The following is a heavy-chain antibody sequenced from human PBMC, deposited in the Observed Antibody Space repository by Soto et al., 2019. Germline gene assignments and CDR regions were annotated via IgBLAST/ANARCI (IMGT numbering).Heavy chain of an antibody. CDR1: GFTFTSSA. Sequence: SVKVSCKASGFTFTSSAMQWVRQARGQRLEWIGWIVVGSGNTNYAQKFQERVTITRDMSTSTAYMELSSLRSEDTAVYYCAASYYDFWSGSSALNGAFDIWGQGTMVTVSS. CDR2: IVVGSGNT. V-gene: IGHV1-58*02. CDR3: AASYYDFWSGSSALNGAFDI. D-gene: IGHD3-3*01. J-gene: IGHJ3*02.